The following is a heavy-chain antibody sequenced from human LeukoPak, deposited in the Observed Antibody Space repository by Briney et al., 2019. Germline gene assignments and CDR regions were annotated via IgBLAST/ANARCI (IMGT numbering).Heavy chain of an antibody. D-gene: IGHD5-18*01. Sequence: ASVKVSCKASGYTFSSYDISWVRQAPGQGLEWMGWISAYNGNTNYAQKLQGRVTMTTDTSTSTAYMELSSLRFEDTAVYYCARDLIGTRIQLWGMIDYWGQGTLVTVSS. CDR2: ISAYNGNT. CDR1: GYTFSSYD. CDR3: ARDLIGTRIQLWGMIDY. J-gene: IGHJ4*02. V-gene: IGHV1-18*01.